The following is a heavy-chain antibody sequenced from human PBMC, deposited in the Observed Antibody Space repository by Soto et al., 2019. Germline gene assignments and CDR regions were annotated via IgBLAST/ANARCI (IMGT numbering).Heavy chain of an antibody. CDR2: IYTSGST. V-gene: IGHV4-4*07. J-gene: IGHJ5*02. CDR1: GGSISSYY. Sequence: KPSETLSLTCTVSGGSISSYYWSWIGQPAGKGLEWIGRIYTSGSTNYNPSLKSRVTMSVDTSKNQFSLKLSSVTAADTAVYYCARDGVTMVRGVKNWFDPWGQGTLVTVSS. D-gene: IGHD3-10*01. CDR3: ARDGVTMVRGVKNWFDP.